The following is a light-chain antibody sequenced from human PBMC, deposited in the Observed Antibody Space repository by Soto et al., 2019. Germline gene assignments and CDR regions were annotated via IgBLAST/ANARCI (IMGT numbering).Light chain of an antibody. CDR1: QSVGDY. CDR3: QHRNNGPRLS. CDR2: DSS. Sequence: EIVLTQSPATLSLSPGERATLSCRASQSVGDYLAWYQQKPGQAPRLLIYDSSNRATGIPARFSGSGSGTDFTLTISSLEAEDFAVHYCQHRNNGPRLSFGGGTKVEIK. J-gene: IGKJ4*01. V-gene: IGKV3-11*01.